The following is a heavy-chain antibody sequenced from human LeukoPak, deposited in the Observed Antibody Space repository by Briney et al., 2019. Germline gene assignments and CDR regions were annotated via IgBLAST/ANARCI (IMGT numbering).Heavy chain of an antibody. CDR1: GFTVCSNY. V-gene: IGHV3-66*02. CDR2: IYSGGST. D-gene: IGHD3-22*01. J-gene: IGHJ4*02. CDR3: ARDSGYYDSSGYYYVVDY. Sequence: GGSLRLSCAASGFTVCSNYMSWVRQAPGKGLEWVSVIYSGGSTYYADSVKGRFTISRDNSKNTLYLQMNSLRAEDTAVYYCARDSGYYDSSGYYYVVDYWGQGTLVTVSS.